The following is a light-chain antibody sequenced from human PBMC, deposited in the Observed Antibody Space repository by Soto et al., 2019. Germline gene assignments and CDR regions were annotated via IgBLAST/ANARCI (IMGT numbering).Light chain of an antibody. CDR3: QQYKSYLYT. V-gene: IGKV1-5*01. CDR1: QSISSW. J-gene: IGKJ5*01. Sequence: DIQMTQSPSILSASVGDRVTITCRASQSISSWLAWYQQKPGKAPKLLIYDAYSLESGTPSRFSGSGSGTEFTLTISSLQPDDFATYYCQQYKSYLYTFGQGTRLENK. CDR2: DAY.